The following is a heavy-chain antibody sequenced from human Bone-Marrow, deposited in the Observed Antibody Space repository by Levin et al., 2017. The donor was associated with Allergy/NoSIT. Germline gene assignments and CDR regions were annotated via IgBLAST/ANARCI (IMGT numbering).Heavy chain of an antibody. J-gene: IGHJ4*02. CDR2: ITSNGDST. CDR3: AGASGWQFVDY. V-gene: IGHV3-64*02. Sequence: GGSLRLSCAASGFTFSSYTMHWVRQAPGKGLEYVSVITSNGDSTYYADSVKGRFTISRDNSRNTLYLQMGSLRAEDMAVYYCAGASGWQFVDYWGQGALVTVSS. D-gene: IGHD6-19*01. CDR1: GFTFSSYT.